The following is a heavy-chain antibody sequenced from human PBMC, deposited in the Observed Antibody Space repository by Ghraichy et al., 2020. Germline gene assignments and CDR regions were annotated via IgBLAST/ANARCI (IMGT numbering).Heavy chain of an antibody. Sequence: LSLTCAASGFTFSSYWMSWVRQAPGKGLEWVANIKQDGSEKYYVDSVKGRFTISRDNAKNSLYLQMNSLRAEDTAVYYCARILGYCSSTSCHSYYYYGMDVWGQGTTVTVSS. J-gene: IGHJ6*02. CDR2: IKQDGSEK. CDR1: GFTFSSYW. V-gene: IGHV3-7*01. D-gene: IGHD2-2*01. CDR3: ARILGYCSSTSCHSYYYYGMDV.